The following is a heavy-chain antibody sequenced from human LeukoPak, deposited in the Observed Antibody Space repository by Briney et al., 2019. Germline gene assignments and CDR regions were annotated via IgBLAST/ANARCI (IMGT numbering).Heavy chain of an antibody. D-gene: IGHD3-22*01. Sequence: GESLKISCKDSGYSFPSYWIGWVRQMPGKGLEWMGIIFPGDSDTRYSPSFQGQVTISADKSISTAYLQWSSLKASDTAMYYCARRPVSSDSPRHAFDIWSQGTMVTVSS. CDR3: ARRPVSSDSPRHAFDI. J-gene: IGHJ3*02. V-gene: IGHV5-51*01. CDR1: GYSFPSYW. CDR2: IFPGDSDT.